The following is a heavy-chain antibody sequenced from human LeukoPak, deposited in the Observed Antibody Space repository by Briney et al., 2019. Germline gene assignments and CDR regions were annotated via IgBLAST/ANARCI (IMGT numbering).Heavy chain of an antibody. CDR1: GGSISSYY. Sequence: SETLSLTCTVSGGSISSYYWSWIRQPPGKGLEWIGYIYYSGSTNYNPSLKSRVTISVDTSKNQFSLKLSSVTAADTAVYYCARGIECSSTSCYSDAFDIWGQGTMVTVSS. CDR2: IYYSGST. J-gene: IGHJ3*02. CDR3: ARGIECSSTSCYSDAFDI. D-gene: IGHD2-2*01. V-gene: IGHV4-59*01.